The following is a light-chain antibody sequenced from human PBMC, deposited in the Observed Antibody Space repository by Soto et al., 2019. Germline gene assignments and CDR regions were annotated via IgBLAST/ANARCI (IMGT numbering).Light chain of an antibody. J-gene: IGKJ1*01. CDR3: QQYGSSPWT. CDR1: QSVSSSY. Sequence: EIGLTQSPGTLSLSPGERATLSCRASQSVSSSYLAWYQQKPGQAPRLLIYGASSRATDIPDRFSGSGSGKDFTLTISRLEPEDFAVYYCQQYGSSPWTFGQGTKVEIK. V-gene: IGKV3-20*01. CDR2: GAS.